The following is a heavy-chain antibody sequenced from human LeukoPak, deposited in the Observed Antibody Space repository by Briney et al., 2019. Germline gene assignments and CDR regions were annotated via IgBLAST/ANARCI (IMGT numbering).Heavy chain of an antibody. J-gene: IGHJ6*04. Sequence: ASVKVSCKASGGTFNKYAISWVRQAPGEGLEWMGGVIPIFGTTNYAQKFQGRVTITADESTSTAYMELSSLTSEDTAVYYCARDIPSYGDFRGEMDVWGKGTTVTVSP. CDR1: GGTFNKYA. CDR2: VIPIFGTT. D-gene: IGHD4-17*01. V-gene: IGHV1-69*13. CDR3: ARDIPSYGDFRGEMDV.